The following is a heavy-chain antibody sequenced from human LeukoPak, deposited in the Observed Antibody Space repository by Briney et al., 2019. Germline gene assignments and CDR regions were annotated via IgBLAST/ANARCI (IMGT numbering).Heavy chain of an antibody. D-gene: IGHD2-15*01. Sequence: GGSLRLSCAASGFTFSSYWMHWLRQAPGQGLVWVSRINSDGSSTSYADSVKGRFTISRDNAKNTLNLQMNSLRAEDTAVYYCASESYTGGGSWFFDYWGQGTLVTVSS. CDR1: GFTFSSYW. CDR3: ASESYTGGGSWFFDY. CDR2: INSDGSST. J-gene: IGHJ4*02. V-gene: IGHV3-74*01.